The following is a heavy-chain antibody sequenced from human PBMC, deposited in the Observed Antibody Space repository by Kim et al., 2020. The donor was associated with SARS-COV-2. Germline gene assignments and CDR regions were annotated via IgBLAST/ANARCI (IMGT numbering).Heavy chain of an antibody. D-gene: IGHD4-17*01. CDR1: GGSISSSNW. V-gene: IGHV4-4*02. CDR3: ARVGYGDYGAYYFDY. Sequence: SETLSLTCAVSGGSISSSNWWSWVRQPPGKGLEWIGEIYHSGSTNYNPSLKSRVTISVDKSKNQFSLKLSSVTAADTAVYYCARVGYGDYGAYYFDYWGQGTLVTVSS. J-gene: IGHJ4*02. CDR2: IYHSGST.